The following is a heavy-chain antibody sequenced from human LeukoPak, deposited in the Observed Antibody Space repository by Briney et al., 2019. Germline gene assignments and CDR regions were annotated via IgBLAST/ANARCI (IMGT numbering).Heavy chain of an antibody. J-gene: IGHJ4*02. CDR3: AKDLAGGNVPDS. CDR1: GFSISSYW. CDR2: MSFDGSDK. V-gene: IGHV3-30*18. D-gene: IGHD2-8*02. Sequence: GGSLRLSCAASGFSISSYWMSWVRQAPGKGLEWVALMSFDGSDKYFADSVKGRFTISRDNSKNTLYLHMSNLRAEDTALYYCAKDLAGGNVPDSWGQGTLVTVYS.